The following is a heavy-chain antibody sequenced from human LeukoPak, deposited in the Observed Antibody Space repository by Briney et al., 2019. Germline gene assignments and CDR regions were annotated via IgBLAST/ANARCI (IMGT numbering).Heavy chain of an antibody. CDR2: VNTDGITT. CDR1: GFTFSSYW. J-gene: IGHJ4*02. Sequence: GGSLRLSCAASGFTFSSYWMHWVRQAPGKGLVWVARVNTDGITTHYADSVKGRFTISRDNAKNTLYLQMNSLRAEDTAVYYCARDGGYYFDYWGQGTLVTVSS. D-gene: IGHD3-16*01. CDR3: ARDGGYYFDY. V-gene: IGHV3-74*01.